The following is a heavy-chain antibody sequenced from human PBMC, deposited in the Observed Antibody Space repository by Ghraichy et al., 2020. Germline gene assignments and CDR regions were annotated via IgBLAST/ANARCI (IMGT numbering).Heavy chain of an antibody. D-gene: IGHD1-14*01. CDR1: GFSFSEYW. Sequence: GSLRLSCAASGFSFSEYWMHWLRQAPGQGPIWVSEISTDGSTTTYAQSVKGRFTTSRDNAKDMLFLQLNSLSAEDTAVYYCARNSGFAFDLWGQGTMVSVSS. V-gene: IGHV3-74*03. CDR3: ARNSGFAFDL. J-gene: IGHJ3*01. CDR2: ISTDGSTT.